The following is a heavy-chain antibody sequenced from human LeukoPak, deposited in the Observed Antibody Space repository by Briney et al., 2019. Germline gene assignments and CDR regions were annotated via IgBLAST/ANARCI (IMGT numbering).Heavy chain of an antibody. J-gene: IGHJ4*02. Sequence: GGSLRLSCAASGFTFSSYGMHWVRQAPGKGLEWVAVIWYDGSNKYYADSVKGRFTISRDKSKNTLHLQMNSLRAEDTAVYYCARDSGSYPCFDYWGRGTLVTVSS. D-gene: IGHD1-26*01. CDR1: GFTFSSYG. CDR3: ARDSGSYPCFDY. V-gene: IGHV3-33*01. CDR2: IWYDGSNK.